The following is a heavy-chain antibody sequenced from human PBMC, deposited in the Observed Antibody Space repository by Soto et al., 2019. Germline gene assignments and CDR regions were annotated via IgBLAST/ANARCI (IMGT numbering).Heavy chain of an antibody. D-gene: IGHD5-12*01. V-gene: IGHV4-59*01. J-gene: IGHJ4*02. CDR1: GGSISSYY. CDR3: ARWLQIFDY. Sequence: PSETLSLTCTVSGGSISSYYWSWIRQPPGKGLEWIGYIYYSGSTNYNPSLKSRVTISVDTSKNQFSLKLSSVTAADAAVYYCARWLQIFDYWGQGTLVTVSS. CDR2: IYYSGST.